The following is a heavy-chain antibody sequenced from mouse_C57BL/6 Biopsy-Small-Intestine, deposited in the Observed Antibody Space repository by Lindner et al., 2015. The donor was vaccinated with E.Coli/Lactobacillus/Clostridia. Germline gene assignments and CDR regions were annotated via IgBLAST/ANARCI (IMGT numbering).Heavy chain of an antibody. J-gene: IGHJ2*01. V-gene: IGHV1-81*01. Sequence: VQLQESGAELARPGASVKLSCKASGYTFTSYGISWVKQRTGQGLEWIGEIYPTSGNIYYNEKFKGKATLTADKSSSTACVELRSLTSEDSAVYFCARLTTVVAHFDYWGQGTTLTVSS. D-gene: IGHD1-1*01. CDR3: ARLTTVVAHFDY. CDR2: IYPTSGNI. CDR1: GYTFTSYG.